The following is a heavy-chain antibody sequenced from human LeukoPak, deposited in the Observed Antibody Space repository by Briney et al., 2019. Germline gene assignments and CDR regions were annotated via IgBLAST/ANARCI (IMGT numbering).Heavy chain of an antibody. CDR2: IYYSGST. Sequence: SETLSLTCTVSGGSISSSSYYWGWIRQPPGKGLEWIGSIYYSGSTYYNPSLKSRVTISVDTSKNQFSLKLSSVTAADTAVYYCARVEGLGGRKIDYWGQGILVTVSS. CDR3: ARVEGLGGRKIDY. CDR1: GGSISSSSYY. D-gene: IGHD1-14*01. V-gene: IGHV4-39*07. J-gene: IGHJ4*02.